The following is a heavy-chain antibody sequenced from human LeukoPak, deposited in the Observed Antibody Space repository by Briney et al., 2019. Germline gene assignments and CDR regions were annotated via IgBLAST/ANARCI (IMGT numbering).Heavy chain of an antibody. Sequence: ASVKVSCKASGYTFSSYGISWVRQAPGQGLEWMGWISAYNGNTNYAQKFQGRVTVTTDTSTNTAYMELRSLRSDDTAVYYCARGGELLSFSDYWGQGTLATVSS. J-gene: IGHJ4*02. CDR2: ISAYNGNT. CDR3: ARGGELLSFSDY. D-gene: IGHD1-26*01. V-gene: IGHV1-18*01. CDR1: GYTFSSYG.